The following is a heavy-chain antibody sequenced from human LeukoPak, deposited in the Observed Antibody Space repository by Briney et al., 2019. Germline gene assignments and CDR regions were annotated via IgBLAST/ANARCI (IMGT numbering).Heavy chain of an antibody. V-gene: IGHV3-23*01. CDR2: IGGSDGKT. D-gene: IGHD3-22*01. CDR1: GFTFSRCA. CDR3: VKDANYFDSGSYMVPFDS. Sequence: GGSLRLSCAASGFTFSRCAMGWVRQIPGKGPEWVAGIGGSDGKTYYADPVKGRFNISRDNSKNSLYLQLNSLRSDDTAIYYCVKDANYFDSGSYMVPFDSWGQGTLVTVSS. J-gene: IGHJ4*02.